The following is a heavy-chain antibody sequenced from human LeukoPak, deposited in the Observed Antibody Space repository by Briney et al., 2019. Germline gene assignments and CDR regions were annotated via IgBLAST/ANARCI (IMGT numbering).Heavy chain of an antibody. CDR3: ARDRWEDEYGDYAY. Sequence: GGSLRLSCAVSGFTFSSYSMNWVRQAPGKGLEWVSSISSSSSYIYSADSVKGRLTISRDNAKSSLYLQMNSLRVEDTAVYYCARDRWEDEYGDYAYWGPGTLVTVSS. CDR2: ISSSSSYI. CDR1: GFTFSSYS. V-gene: IGHV3-21*01. J-gene: IGHJ4*02. D-gene: IGHD4-17*01.